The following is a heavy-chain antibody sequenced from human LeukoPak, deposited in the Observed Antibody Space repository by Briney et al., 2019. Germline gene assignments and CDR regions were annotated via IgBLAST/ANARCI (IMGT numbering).Heavy chain of an antibody. CDR2: ISGSGSNI. J-gene: IGHJ4*02. CDR1: GFTFSSYA. V-gene: IGHV3-21*01. Sequence: GGSLRLSCAASGFTFSSYAMSWVRQAPGKGLEWVSSISGSGSNIYYADSVKGRFTISRNNAETSLYLQMNSLRAEDTAVYYCASDRYTYGHGFDSWGQGTLVTVSS. CDR3: ASDRYTYGHGFDS. D-gene: IGHD5-18*01.